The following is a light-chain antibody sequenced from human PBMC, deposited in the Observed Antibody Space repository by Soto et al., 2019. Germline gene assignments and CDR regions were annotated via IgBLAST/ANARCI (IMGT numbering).Light chain of an antibody. CDR3: QQCSAWPLT. Sequence: EIVLTQSPATLSLSPGERATLSCRASQSVRGYLAWYQQKLGQAPRLLISDAYNRAAGVPARFSGSGSGADFTLTISSLEPEAFAVYYCQQCSAWPLTFGGGTKVEIK. V-gene: IGKV3-11*01. J-gene: IGKJ4*01. CDR1: QSVRGY. CDR2: DAY.